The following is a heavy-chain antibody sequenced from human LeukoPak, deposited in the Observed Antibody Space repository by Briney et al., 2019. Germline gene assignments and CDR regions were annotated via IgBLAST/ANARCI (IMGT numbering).Heavy chain of an antibody. V-gene: IGHV3-30-3*01. Sequence: GGSLRLSCAASGFTFSSYAMHWVRQAPGKGLEWVAVISYDGSNKYYADSVKGRFTISRDNSKNTLYLQMNSLRAEDTAVYYCASPTLAYCGGDCYWDLDYWGQGTLVTVSS. D-gene: IGHD2-21*01. CDR2: ISYDGSNK. CDR3: ASPTLAYCGGDCYWDLDY. CDR1: GFTFSSYA. J-gene: IGHJ4*02.